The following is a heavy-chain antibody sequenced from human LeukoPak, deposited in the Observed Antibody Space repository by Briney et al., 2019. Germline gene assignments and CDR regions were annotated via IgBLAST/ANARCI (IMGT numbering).Heavy chain of an antibody. J-gene: IGHJ4*02. V-gene: IGHV3-53*01. CDR3: ARSMGDY. CDR1: GLTVSSNY. D-gene: IGHD2-8*01. Sequence: GRSLRLSCAASGLTVSSNYMSSARHAPGKGLECVSAIYSGGSTYYADSVKGRFTISRDNSKNTLYLQMNSLRAEDTAVYYCARSMGDYWGQGTLVTVSS. CDR2: IYSGGST.